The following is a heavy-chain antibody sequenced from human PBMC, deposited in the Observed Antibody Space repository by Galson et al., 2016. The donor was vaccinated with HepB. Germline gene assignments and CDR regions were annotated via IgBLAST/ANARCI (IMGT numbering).Heavy chain of an antibody. CDR3: AGDRGQGSQLDS. Sequence: SLRLSCAASGFTFSDYAMNWVRQIPGKGLEWVSVISGSGGGSFYGDSVKGRFTISRDKSKNMVFLHMDSLRVDDTALYYCAGDRGQGSQLDSWGQGTLVGVAS. D-gene: IGHD1-1*01. J-gene: IGHJ1*01. CDR2: ISGSGGGS. V-gene: IGHV3-23*01. CDR1: GFTFSDYA.